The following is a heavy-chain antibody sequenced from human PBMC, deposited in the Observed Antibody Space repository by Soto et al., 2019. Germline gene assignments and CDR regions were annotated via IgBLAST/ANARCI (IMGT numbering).Heavy chain of an antibody. CDR1: GFTFSSYG. Sequence: QVQLVESGGGVVQPGRSLRLSCAASGFTFSSYGMHWVRQAPGKGLEWVAVIWYDGSNKYYADSVKGRFTISRDNSKNTLYLQMNSLRGEDTAVYYCASEYCRGGSCYYYGMDVWGQGTTVTVSS. J-gene: IGHJ6*02. D-gene: IGHD2-15*01. CDR2: IWYDGSNK. CDR3: ASEYCRGGSCYYYGMDV. V-gene: IGHV3-33*01.